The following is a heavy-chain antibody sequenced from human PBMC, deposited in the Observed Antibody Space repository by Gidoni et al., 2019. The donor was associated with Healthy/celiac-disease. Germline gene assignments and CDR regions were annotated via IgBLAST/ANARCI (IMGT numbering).Heavy chain of an antibody. V-gene: IGHV1-69*01. J-gene: IGHJ5*02. CDR2: IIPIFGTA. Sequence: QVQLVQSGAAVKKPGSSVKVSCKASGGTFSSYAISWVRQAPGQGLEWMGGIIPIFGTANYAQKFQGRVTITADESTSTAYMELSSLRSEDTAVYYCARDEPYYYDSSGYYHSWFDPWGQGTLVTVSS. CDR1: GGTFSSYA. CDR3: ARDEPYYYDSSGYYHSWFDP. D-gene: IGHD3-22*01.